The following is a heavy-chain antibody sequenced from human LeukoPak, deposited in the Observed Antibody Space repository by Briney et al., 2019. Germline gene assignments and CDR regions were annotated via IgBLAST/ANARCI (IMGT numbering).Heavy chain of an antibody. D-gene: IGHD6-19*01. Sequence: PGWSLRLSCAATGFTFSSYSMNWVRQAPGKGLGWVSYISSSSSTIYYADSVKGRFTISRDNAKNSLYLQMNSLRDEDTAVYYCARGRGSGWYVEFDYWGQGTLVTVSS. CDR2: ISSSSSTI. V-gene: IGHV3-48*02. J-gene: IGHJ4*02. CDR3: ARGRGSGWYVEFDY. CDR1: GFTFSSYS.